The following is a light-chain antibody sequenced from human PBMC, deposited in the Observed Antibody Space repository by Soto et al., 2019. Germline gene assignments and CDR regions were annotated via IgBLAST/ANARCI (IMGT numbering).Light chain of an antibody. CDR2: KAS. Sequence: DIQLTQPPSTLSASVGDRVTITCRASQSISSWLAWYQQKPGKAPNLLIYKASSLESGVPSRFSGSGSGTDFTLTISSLQPDDFATYYCQQYNVYWTFGQGTKVDIK. CDR3: QQYNVYWT. V-gene: IGKV1-5*03. CDR1: QSISSW. J-gene: IGKJ1*01.